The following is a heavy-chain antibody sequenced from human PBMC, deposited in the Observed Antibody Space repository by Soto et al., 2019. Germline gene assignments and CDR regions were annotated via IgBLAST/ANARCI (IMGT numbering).Heavy chain of an antibody. J-gene: IGHJ4*02. V-gene: IGHV4-39*01. CDR3: ASLSSRGYELGYFDY. CDR2: IYYSGST. CDR1: GGSISSSSYY. D-gene: IGHD5-12*01. Sequence: SETLSLTCTVSGGSISSSSYYWGWIRQPPGKGLEWIGSIYYSGSTYYNPSLKSRVTISVDTSKNQFSLKLSSVTAADTAVYFCASLSSRGYELGYFDYWGQGTLVTVSS.